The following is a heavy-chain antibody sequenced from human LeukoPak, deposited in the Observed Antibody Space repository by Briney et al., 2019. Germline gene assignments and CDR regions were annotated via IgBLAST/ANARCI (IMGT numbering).Heavy chain of an antibody. J-gene: IGHJ4*02. V-gene: IGHV5-51*01. CDR3: TRQRESGDYGWSY. Sequence: GESLKISCKGSGYSFTNYWIGWVRQMPGKGLEWMGVIYPENSETRYSPSFQGQVAISADRSISTAYLQWSSLKASDTAMYYCTRQRESGDYGWSYWGQGTLVTVSS. D-gene: IGHD4-17*01. CDR1: GYSFTNYW. CDR2: IYPENSET.